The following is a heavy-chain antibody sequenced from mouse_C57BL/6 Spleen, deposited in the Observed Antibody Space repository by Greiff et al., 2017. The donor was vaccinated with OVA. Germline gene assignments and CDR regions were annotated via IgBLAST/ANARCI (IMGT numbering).Heavy chain of an antibody. CDR3: ARLHYGSSYDY. CDR2: IYPSDSET. V-gene: IGHV1-61*01. CDR1: GYTFTSYW. J-gene: IGHJ2*01. D-gene: IGHD1-1*01. Sequence: QVQLQQSGAELVRPGSSVKLSCKASGYTFTSYWMDWVKQRPGQGLEWIGNIYPSDSETHYNQKFKDKATLTVDKSSSTAYMQLSSLTSEDSAVYYCARLHYGSSYDYWGQGTTLTVSS.